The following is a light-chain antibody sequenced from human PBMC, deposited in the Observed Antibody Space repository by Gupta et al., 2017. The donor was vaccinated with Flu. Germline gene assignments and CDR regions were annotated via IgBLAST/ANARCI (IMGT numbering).Light chain of an antibody. J-gene: IGKJ1*01. CDR3: QQYDSLPQT. V-gene: IGKV3-20*01. CDR2: GAS. CDR1: QRLDNNY. Sequence: VTLSLATGERATRSCRASQRLDNNYLGWYQQRPGQAPTLLIYGASSRATGIPDRFSGSGSGTDFTLTISRLEPEDFAVYYCQQYDSLPQTFGQGTRVEIK.